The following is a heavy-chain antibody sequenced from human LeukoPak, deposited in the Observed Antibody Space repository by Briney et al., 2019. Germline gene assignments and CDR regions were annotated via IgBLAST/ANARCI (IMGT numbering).Heavy chain of an antibody. CDR2: ISGSGGST. V-gene: IGHV3-23*01. Sequence: GGSLRLSCAASGFTFSSYAMSWVRQAPGKGLEWVSVISGSGGSTYYADSVKGRFTISRDNSKNTLYLQMNSLRAEDTAVYYCAKAGGRYYYYYYGMDVWGQGTTVTVPS. CDR1: GFTFSSYA. D-gene: IGHD6-19*01. J-gene: IGHJ6*02. CDR3: AKAGGRYYYYYYGMDV.